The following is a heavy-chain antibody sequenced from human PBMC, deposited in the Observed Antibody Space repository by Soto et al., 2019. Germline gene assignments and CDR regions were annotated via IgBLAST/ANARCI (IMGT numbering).Heavy chain of an antibody. CDR1: GDSIGRFY. CDR2: VYSTGGV. D-gene: IGHD1-26*01. J-gene: IGHJ6*02. CDR3: ARDLSGTGLDI. V-gene: IGHV4-4*07. Sequence: QLQLHESGPGLVKPSETLSLTCNVSGDSIGRFYWSWIRQSAGKGLEWIGRVYSTGGVTYNPAPKGRVTISLDRSNNHVSLEMNSVTAADTAVYFCARDLSGTGLDIWGRGTRVSVSS.